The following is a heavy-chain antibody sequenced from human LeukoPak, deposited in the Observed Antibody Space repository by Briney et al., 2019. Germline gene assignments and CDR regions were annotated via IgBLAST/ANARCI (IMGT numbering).Heavy chain of an antibody. D-gene: IGHD3-10*01. V-gene: IGHV4-38-2*02. CDR2: IYHNGNI. CDR3: ARVRGDPRYYFDY. CDR1: GYSISGGYY. Sequence: SETLSLTCTVSGYSISGGYYWGWVRQPPGKGLEWIASIYHNGNIFYNPSLKSRVTMSVDTSENQFSLNLRSVTAADTAVYYCARVRGDPRYYFDYWGQGTLVTVSS. J-gene: IGHJ4*02.